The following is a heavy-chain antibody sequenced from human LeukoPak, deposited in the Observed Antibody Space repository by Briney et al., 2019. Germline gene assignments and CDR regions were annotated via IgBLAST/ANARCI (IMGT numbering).Heavy chain of an antibody. V-gene: IGHV4-30-4*01. D-gene: IGHD2-2*01. CDR1: GGSISSGDYY. CDR2: IYYSGST. J-gene: IGHJ4*02. CDR3: ARTPLFDIVVVPAAIFDY. Sequence: PSETLSLTCTVSGGSISSGDYYWGWIRQPPGKGLEWIGYIYYSGSTYYNPSLKSRVTISVDTSKNQFSLKLSSVTAADTAVYYCARTPLFDIVVVPAAIFDYWGQGTLVTVSS.